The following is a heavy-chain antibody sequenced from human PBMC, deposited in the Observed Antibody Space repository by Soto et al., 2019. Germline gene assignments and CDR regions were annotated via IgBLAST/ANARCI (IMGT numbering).Heavy chain of an antibody. V-gene: IGHV1-2*04. CDR2: INPNSGGT. J-gene: IGHJ1*01. CDR3: ARGRVLRFLEWLTPEYFQH. D-gene: IGHD3-3*01. Sequence: RASVKVSCKASGYTFTGYYMHWVRQAPGQGLEWMGWINPNSGGTNYAQKFQGWVTMTRDTSISTAYMELSRLRSDDTAVYYCARGRVLRFLEWLTPEYFQHWGQGTLVTVSS. CDR1: GYTFTGYY.